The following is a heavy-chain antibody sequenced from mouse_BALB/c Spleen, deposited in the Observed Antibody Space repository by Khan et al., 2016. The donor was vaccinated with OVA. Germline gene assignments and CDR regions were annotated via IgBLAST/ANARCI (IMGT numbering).Heavy chain of an antibody. CDR1: GFNIKDYY. D-gene: IGHD2-1*01. CDR3: VRSGYGNYWFAY. CDR2: IDPENDNT. Sequence: VQLQQSGAELVRPGALVKLSCKTSGFNIKDYYMYWVKQRPEEGLEWIGWIDPENDNTIYDPKFLGKASITADTPSNTAYLQLSSLTSEDTSFYYCVRSGYGNYWFAYWGQGTLVTVSA. V-gene: IGHV14-1*02. J-gene: IGHJ3*01.